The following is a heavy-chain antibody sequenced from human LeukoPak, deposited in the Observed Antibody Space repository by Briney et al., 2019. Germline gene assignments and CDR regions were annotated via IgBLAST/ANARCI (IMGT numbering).Heavy chain of an antibody. D-gene: IGHD3-16*01. CDR3: AKDPVNWGQDSGTFDI. J-gene: IGHJ3*02. CDR2: IREERGQE. CDR1: GLTVSNHW. V-gene: IGHV3-7*03. Sequence: GVSLRLSCVASGLTVSNHWMSWVRQAPGKGPEWVANIREERGQEYYVDSVKGRFTISKNSAKNSLYLQMNTLRVEDTAVYYCAKDPVNWGQDSGTFDIWGQGTMVTVSS.